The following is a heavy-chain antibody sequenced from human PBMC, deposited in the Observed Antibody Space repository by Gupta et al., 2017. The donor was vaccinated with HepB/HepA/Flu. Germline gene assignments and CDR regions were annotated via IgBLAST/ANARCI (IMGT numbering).Heavy chain of an antibody. D-gene: IGHD2-2*01. Sequence: QVQLQQWGAGLLKPSETLSLTCAVYGGSFSGYYWSWVRPPPGKGLVWIGEINHSGSTNYNPSLKSRVTISVDTSKNQFSLKLSSVTAADTAVYYCARGGTHCSSTSCYRSRYYYGMDVWGQGTTVTVSS. CDR1: GGSFSGYY. CDR2: INHSGST. V-gene: IGHV4-34*01. CDR3: ARGGTHCSSTSCYRSRYYYGMDV. J-gene: IGHJ6*02.